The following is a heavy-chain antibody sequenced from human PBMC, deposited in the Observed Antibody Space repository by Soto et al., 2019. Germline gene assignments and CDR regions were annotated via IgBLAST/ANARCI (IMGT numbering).Heavy chain of an antibody. CDR3: AREVGFLLVPGPGGGRHYYYGMDV. D-gene: IGHD2-2*01. CDR1: GGSFSGYY. V-gene: IGHV4-34*01. CDR2: INHSGST. Sequence: SETLSLTCAVYGGSFSGYYWSWIRQPPGKGLEWIGEINHSGSTNYNPSLKSRVTISVDTSKNQFSLKLSSVTAADRAVYYCAREVGFLLVPGPGGGRHYYYGMDVWGQGPTVT. J-gene: IGHJ6*02.